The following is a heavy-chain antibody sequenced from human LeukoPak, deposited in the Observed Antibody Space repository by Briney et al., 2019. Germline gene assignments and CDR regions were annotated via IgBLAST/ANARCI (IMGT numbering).Heavy chain of an antibody. J-gene: IGHJ4*02. CDR2: IYTSGST. V-gene: IGHV4-61*02. D-gene: IGHD1-26*01. Sequence: PSETLSLTCTVSGGSISSGSYYWSWIRQPAGKGLEWIGRIYTSGSTNYNPSLKSRVTISVDTFKNQFSLKLSSVTAADTAVYYCARDGFGGGYDYWGQGTLVTVSS. CDR1: GGSISSGSYY. CDR3: ARDGFGGGYDY.